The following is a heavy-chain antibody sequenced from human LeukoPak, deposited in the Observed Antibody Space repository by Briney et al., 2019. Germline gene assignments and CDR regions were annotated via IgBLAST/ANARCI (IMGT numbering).Heavy chain of an antibody. CDR2: ISGSGGST. CDR3: AKNIVGATTRYFDY. Sequence: GGSLRLSCAASGFTVSSNYMSWVRQAPGKGLEWVSAISGSGGSTYYADSVKGRFTISRDNSKNTLYLQMNSLRAEDTAVYYCAKNIVGATTRYFDYWGQGTLVTVSS. D-gene: IGHD1-26*01. J-gene: IGHJ4*02. V-gene: IGHV3-23*01. CDR1: GFTVSSNY.